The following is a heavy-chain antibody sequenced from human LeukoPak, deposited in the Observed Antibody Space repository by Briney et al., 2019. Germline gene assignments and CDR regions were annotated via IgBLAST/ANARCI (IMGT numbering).Heavy chain of an antibody. Sequence: GRSLRLSCAASGFSFDDYAMHWVRQAPGKGLEWVSGISWKSDTIDYADSVKGRFTIPRDNVKNSLYLQMNSLRAEDTDLYYCAKDLSGTYVAALDYWGQGTLVTVSS. CDR1: GFSFDDYA. CDR2: ISWKSDTI. V-gene: IGHV3-9*01. J-gene: IGHJ4*02. D-gene: IGHD1-20*01. CDR3: AKDLSGTYVAALDY.